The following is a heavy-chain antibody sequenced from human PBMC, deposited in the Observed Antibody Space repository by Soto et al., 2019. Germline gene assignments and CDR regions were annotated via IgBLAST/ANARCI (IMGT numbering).Heavy chain of an antibody. J-gene: IGHJ4*02. CDR2: ISGDGGST. D-gene: IGHD4-4*01. CDR1: GFPFSNYA. V-gene: IGHV3-23*01. Sequence: GGSLRLSCAASGFPFSNYAMSWVRQAPGKGLEWVSIISGDGGSTNYADSVKGRFTISRDNAKNSLYLQMNSLRAEDTAVYYCARERSLQNFDYWGQGTLVTVSS. CDR3: ARERSLQNFDY.